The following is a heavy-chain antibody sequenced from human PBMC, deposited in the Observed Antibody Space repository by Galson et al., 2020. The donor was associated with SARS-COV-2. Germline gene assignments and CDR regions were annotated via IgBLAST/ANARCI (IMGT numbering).Heavy chain of an antibody. D-gene: IGHD3-16*01. CDR3: AKASMGDFYYYYYGMDV. Sequence: GGSLRLSCAASGFTFSSYAMSWVRQAPGKGLEWVSAISGSGGSTYYADSVKGRFTISRDNSKNTLYLQMNSLRAEDTAVYYCAKASMGDFYYYYYGMDVWGQGTTVTVSS. CDR2: ISGSGGST. J-gene: IGHJ6*02. CDR1: GFTFSSYA. V-gene: IGHV3-23*01.